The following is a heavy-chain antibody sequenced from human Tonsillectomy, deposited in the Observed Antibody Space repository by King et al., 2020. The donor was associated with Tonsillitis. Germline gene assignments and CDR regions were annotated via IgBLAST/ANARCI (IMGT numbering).Heavy chain of an antibody. J-gene: IGHJ4*02. V-gene: IGHV1-24*01. CDR3: ATVAPITMVRGVIHGIFDY. CDR2: FDPEDGER. D-gene: IGHD3-10*01. Sequence: QLVQSGAEVKKPGASVKVSCKVSGDTLTELSMHWVRQAPGKGLEWMGGFDPEDGERVYAQKFQGRFTMTEDTSTDTAYMELSSLRSEDTAVYYCATVAPITMVRGVIHGIFDYWGQGTLVTVSS. CDR1: GDTLTELS.